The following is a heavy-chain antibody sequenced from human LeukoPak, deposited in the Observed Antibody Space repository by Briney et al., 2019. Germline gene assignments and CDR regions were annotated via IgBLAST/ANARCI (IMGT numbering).Heavy chain of an antibody. V-gene: IGHV4-38-2*01. Sequence: PSETLSLTCAVSGHPINSAYYWVWIRQPPGKGLERIGSLYHPDSTYYNPSLESRVTMSVDTSRNQFSLKLSFVTAADTAVYYCARQFDSYFYYYLDVWGTGTTVTVSS. CDR2: LYHPDST. CDR1: GHPINSAYY. CDR3: ARQFDSYFYYYLDV. J-gene: IGHJ6*03. D-gene: IGHD3-10*01.